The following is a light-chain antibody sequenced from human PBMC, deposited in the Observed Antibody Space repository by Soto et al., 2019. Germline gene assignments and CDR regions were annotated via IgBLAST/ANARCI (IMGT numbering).Light chain of an antibody. CDR2: DVS. CDR1: QSISSW. Sequence: DIPMTQSPSTLSASVGDRATITCRASQSISSWLAWYQQTPGKAPKLLIYDVSSVQSGVPSRFSGSGSGTEFPLTISSLQPDDFATYYCQQYNSYSWTFGQGTKVDIK. V-gene: IGKV1-5*01. J-gene: IGKJ1*01. CDR3: QQYNSYSWT.